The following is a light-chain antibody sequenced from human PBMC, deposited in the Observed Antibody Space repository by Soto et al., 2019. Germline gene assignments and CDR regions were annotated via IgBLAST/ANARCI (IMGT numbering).Light chain of an antibody. J-gene: IGKJ1*01. Sequence: VLLTQSPGTLSLSPGERATLSCRASQGVASNYLAWYRQKPGQTPRLLIYDASSRATGIPDRISGSGSGTDFTLTISSLQPEDFATYYCQQSYSTPHTFGQGTKVDIK. CDR3: QQSYSTPHT. CDR2: DAS. V-gene: IGKV3D-20*02. CDR1: QGVASNY.